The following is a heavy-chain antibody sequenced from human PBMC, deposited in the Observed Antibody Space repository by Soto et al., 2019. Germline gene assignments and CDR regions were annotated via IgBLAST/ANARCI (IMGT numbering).Heavy chain of an antibody. CDR3: ARAAPRYCSGGSGYSGRDY. Sequence: QVQLQQWGAGLLKPSETLSLTCAVYGGSFSGYYWSWIRQHPGKGLEGIGEINHSGSTNYNPSLKSRVTISVYTSKNQFSLKLRSVTAADTAVYYCARAAPRYCSGGSGYSGRDYWGQVTLVTVSS. V-gene: IGHV4-34*01. J-gene: IGHJ4*02. CDR1: GGSFSGYY. CDR2: INHSGST. D-gene: IGHD2-15*01.